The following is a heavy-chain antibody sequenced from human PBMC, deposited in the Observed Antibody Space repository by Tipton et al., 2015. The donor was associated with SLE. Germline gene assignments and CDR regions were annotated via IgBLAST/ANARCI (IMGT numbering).Heavy chain of an antibody. Sequence: TLSLTCAVYGGSFSGYYWSWIRPPPGKGLEWIGEINHSGSTNYNPSLKSRVTISVDTSKNQFSLKLSSVTAADTAVYYCARRPSVAAAGAFDYWGQGTLVTVSS. D-gene: IGHD6-13*01. CDR2: INHSGST. J-gene: IGHJ4*02. V-gene: IGHV4-34*01. CDR1: GGSFSGYY. CDR3: ARRPSVAAAGAFDY.